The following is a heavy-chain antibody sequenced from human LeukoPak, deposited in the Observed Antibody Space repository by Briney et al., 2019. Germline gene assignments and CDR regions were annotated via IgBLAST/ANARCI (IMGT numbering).Heavy chain of an antibody. CDR3: ARENSCGSFSCRAYYFES. CDR2: ISSSSTYI. V-gene: IGHV3-21*01. J-gene: IGHJ4*02. CDR1: GFIFSTHG. Sequence: PGGSLRLSCAASGFIFSTHGMDWVRQAPGKGLEWVSSISSSSTYIHYADSVKGRFTISRDNAKNSLYLQMNSLRAEDTAVYFCARENSCGSFSCRAYYFESWGQGTLVTVSS. D-gene: IGHD2-15*01.